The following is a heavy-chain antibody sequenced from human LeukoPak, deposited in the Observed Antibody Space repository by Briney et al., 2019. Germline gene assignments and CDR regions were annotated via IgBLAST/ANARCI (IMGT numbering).Heavy chain of an antibody. Sequence: GGSLRLCCAASGFTVRSYWTHWVRQAPGKGLVWVSRINGDGSCTSYADSVKGRFTISRDNAKNTLYLQMNSLRAEDTAVYYCARDPYGSGSFWGQGTLVTVSS. CDR3: ARDPYGSGSF. CDR1: GFTVRSYW. CDR2: INGDGSCT. V-gene: IGHV3-74*01. J-gene: IGHJ4*02. D-gene: IGHD3-10*01.